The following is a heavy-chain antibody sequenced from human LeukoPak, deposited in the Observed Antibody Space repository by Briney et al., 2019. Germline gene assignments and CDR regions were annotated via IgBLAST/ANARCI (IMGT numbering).Heavy chain of an antibody. D-gene: IGHD6-6*01. Sequence: ALVKVSCKASGYTFTRYYIHWVRQAPGQGLEWMGVINPSGGSTTHARKFQGRVTMTRDTSTSTVYMDLSSLRSEDTAVYYCARDLVGSSSGWGQGTLVTVSS. V-gene: IGHV1-46*01. J-gene: IGHJ4*02. CDR2: INPSGGST. CDR3: ARDLVGSSSG. CDR1: GYTFTRYY.